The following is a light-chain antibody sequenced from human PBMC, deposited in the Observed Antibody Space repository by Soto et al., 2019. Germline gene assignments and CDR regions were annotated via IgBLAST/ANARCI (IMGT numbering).Light chain of an antibody. CDR2: GAS. Sequence: EIVLTQSPGTLSLSPGERATLSCGASQSVSSSYLAWYQHTPGQAPRLLIYGASSRASGIPERFSGSGSGTDFTLTISRLEPEDFAVYYCQQYGSSPTFGQGTKLEI. CDR3: QQYGSSPT. J-gene: IGKJ2*01. V-gene: IGKV3-20*01. CDR1: QSVSSSY.